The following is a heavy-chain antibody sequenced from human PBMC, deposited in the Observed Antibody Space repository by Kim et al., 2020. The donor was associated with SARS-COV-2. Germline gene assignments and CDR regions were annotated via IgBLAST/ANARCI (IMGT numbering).Heavy chain of an antibody. CDR3: ARDQGDPSGWPIFDY. Sequence: AESVQGRFTISRDTSKNTLYLKMDSLRVDDTAVYFCARDQGDPSGWPIFDYWGQGTLVTVSS. D-gene: IGHD6-19*01. V-gene: IGHV3-53*01. J-gene: IGHJ4*02.